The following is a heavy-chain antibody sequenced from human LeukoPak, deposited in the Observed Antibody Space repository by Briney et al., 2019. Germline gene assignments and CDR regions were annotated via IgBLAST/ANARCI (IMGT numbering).Heavy chain of an antibody. D-gene: IGHD3-22*01. J-gene: IGHJ1*01. CDR3: AKGRYYDSSGYYD. V-gene: IGHV3-23*01. CDR1: GFTFSRYA. Sequence: GGSLRLSCAASGFTFSRYAMSWVRQAPGKGLEWVSAISGSGGSTYYADSVKGRFTISRDNSKNTLYLQMNSLRAEDTAVYYCAKGRYYDSSGYYDWGQGTLVTVSS. CDR2: ISGSGGST.